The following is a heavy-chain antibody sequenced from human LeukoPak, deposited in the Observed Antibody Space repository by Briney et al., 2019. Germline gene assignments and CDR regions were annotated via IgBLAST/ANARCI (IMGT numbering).Heavy chain of an antibody. J-gene: IGHJ6*03. CDR1: GFTFSNYN. CDR2: ISFSGSTI. V-gene: IGHV3-48*01. Sequence: GGSLRLSCAASGFTFSNYNMNWVRQAPGKGLEWVSYISFSGSTIYYADSVKGRFTVSRDNAKNSLSLQMNSLRAEDTVVYYCARFRNYYMDVWGKGTTVTVSS. D-gene: IGHD2/OR15-2a*01. CDR3: ARFRNYYMDV.